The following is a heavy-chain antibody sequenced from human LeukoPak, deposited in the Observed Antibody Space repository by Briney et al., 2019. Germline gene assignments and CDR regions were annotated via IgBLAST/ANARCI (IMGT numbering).Heavy chain of an antibody. CDR3: ARDGGLHTNFDY. V-gene: IGHV3-7*01. CDR1: GFSFRNYW. J-gene: IGHJ4*02. D-gene: IGHD2-15*01. Sequence: PGGSLRLSCAASGFSFRNYWMGWVRQAPGRGLEWVANTKPDGSAEYYADSVRGRFTASRDNANNLLYLQMNRVRAEDTAVYYCARDGGLHTNFDYWGQGTLLTVSS. CDR2: TKPDGSAE.